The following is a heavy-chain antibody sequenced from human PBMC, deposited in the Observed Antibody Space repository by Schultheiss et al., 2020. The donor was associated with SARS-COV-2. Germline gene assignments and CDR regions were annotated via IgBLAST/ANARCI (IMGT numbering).Heavy chain of an antibody. V-gene: IGHV3-11*04. D-gene: IGHD5-18*01. CDR2: ISSSGSTI. Sequence: GGSLRLSCAASGFTFSDYYMSWIRQAPGKGLEWVSYISSSGSTIYYADSVKGRFTISRDNAKNSLYLQMNSLRAEDTAVYYCARDFTIHLDTAMVHDAFDIWGQGTMVTVSS. CDR1: GFTFSDYY. CDR3: ARDFTIHLDTAMVHDAFDI. J-gene: IGHJ3*02.